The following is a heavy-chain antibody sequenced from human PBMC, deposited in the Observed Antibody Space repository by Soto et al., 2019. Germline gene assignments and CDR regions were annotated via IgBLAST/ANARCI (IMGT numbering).Heavy chain of an antibody. J-gene: IGHJ4*02. Sequence: PGGSLRLSCAASGFTFSSYAMSWVRQAPGKGLEWVSAISGSGGGTYFADSVKGRFTISRDNSKNTLYLQMNSLRAEDTAVYYCAKSSGGYSGYDSGPIGYWGQGTLVTVSS. D-gene: IGHD5-12*01. CDR2: ISGSGGGT. CDR3: AKSSGGYSGYDSGPIGY. CDR1: GFTFSSYA. V-gene: IGHV3-23*01.